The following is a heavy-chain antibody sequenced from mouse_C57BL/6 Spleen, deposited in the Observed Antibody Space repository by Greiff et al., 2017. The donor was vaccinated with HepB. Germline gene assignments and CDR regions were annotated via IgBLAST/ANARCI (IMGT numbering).Heavy chain of an antibody. V-gene: IGHV1-55*01. D-gene: IGHD4-1*01. CDR3: ARGSNWDVRFDY. CDR2: IYPGSGST. J-gene: IGHJ2*01. CDR1: GYTFTSYW. Sequence: QVQLKQPGAELVKPGASVKMSCKASGYTFTSYWITWVKQRPGQGLEWIGDIYPGSGSTNYNEKFKSKATLTVDTSSSTAYMQLSSLTSEDSAVYYCARGSNWDVRFDYWGQGTTLTVSS.